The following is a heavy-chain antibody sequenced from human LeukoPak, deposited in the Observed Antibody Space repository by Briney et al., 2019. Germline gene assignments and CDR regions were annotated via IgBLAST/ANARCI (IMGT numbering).Heavy chain of an antibody. CDR3: ARSHYYDSSGYPSPSFDY. Sequence: SVKVSCKASGGTFNSYAISWVRQAPGQGLEWMGGIIPIFGTANYAQKFQGRVTITADESTSTAYMELSSLRSEDTAVYYCARSHYYDSSGYPSPSFDYWGQGTLVTVSS. V-gene: IGHV1-69*13. D-gene: IGHD3-22*01. J-gene: IGHJ4*02. CDR1: GGTFNSYA. CDR2: IIPIFGTA.